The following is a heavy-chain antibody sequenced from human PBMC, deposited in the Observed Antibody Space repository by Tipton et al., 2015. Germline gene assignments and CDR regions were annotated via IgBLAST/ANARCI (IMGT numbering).Heavy chain of an antibody. CDR3: ARGLSDAFDI. CDR1: GYTFTNYY. V-gene: IGHV1-46*01. Sequence: QVQLVQSGAEVKKPGASVKVSCKASGYTFTNYYMHWVRQAPGQGPEWMGIINPSGGSTTYVEKFQGRVAMTSDPSTRTVDMELSSLRSEDTAVYYCARGLSDAFDIWGQGTMVTVSS. CDR2: INPSGGST. J-gene: IGHJ3*02.